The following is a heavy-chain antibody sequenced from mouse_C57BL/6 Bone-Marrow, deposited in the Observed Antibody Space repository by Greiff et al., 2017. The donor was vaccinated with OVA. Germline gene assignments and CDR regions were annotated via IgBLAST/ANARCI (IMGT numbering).Heavy chain of an antibody. CDR1: GYTFTSYW. Sequence: VQLQQPGAELVKPGASVKLSCKASGYTFTSYWMQWVKQRPGQGLEWIGEIDPSDSYTNYNQKFKGKATLTVDTSSSTAYMQLSGLTSEDSAVYYCAELGRYWYFYVWGTGTTGTVSS. CDR2: IDPSDSYT. D-gene: IGHD4-1*01. V-gene: IGHV1-50*01. CDR3: AELGRYWYFYV. J-gene: IGHJ1*03.